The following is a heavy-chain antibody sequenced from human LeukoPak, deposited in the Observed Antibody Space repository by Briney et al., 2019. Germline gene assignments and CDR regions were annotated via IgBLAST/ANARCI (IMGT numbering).Heavy chain of an antibody. V-gene: IGHV3-21*01. CDR3: ARGGAVSSGFDY. J-gene: IGHJ4*02. D-gene: IGHD3-22*01. CDR1: GFTFSSYN. Sequence: GGSLRLSCAASGFTFSSYNMNWVRQAPGKGLEWVSSISSSSSYIYCADSVKGRFTISRDNAKNSLYLQMNSLRAEDTAVYYCARGGAVSSGFDYWGQGTLVTVSS. CDR2: ISSSSSYI.